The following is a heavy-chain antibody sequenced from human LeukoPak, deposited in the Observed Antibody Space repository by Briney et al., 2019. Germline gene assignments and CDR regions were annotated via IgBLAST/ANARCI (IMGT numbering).Heavy chain of an antibody. V-gene: IGHV3-23*01. D-gene: IGHD2-15*01. CDR2: ITSSGST. CDR3: AKDTGNPWCFDY. J-gene: IGHJ4*02. Sequence: GSLRLSCAASGFTFSSYAMSWVRQAPGKGLEWVSRITSSGSTYYADSVKGRLTISRDNSKNTLYLQMNSLGAEDTAVYYCAKDTGNPWCFDYWGQGTLVTVSS. CDR1: GFTFSSYA.